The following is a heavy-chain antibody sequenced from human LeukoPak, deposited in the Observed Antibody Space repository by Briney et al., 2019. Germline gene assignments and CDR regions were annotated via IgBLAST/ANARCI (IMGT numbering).Heavy chain of an antibody. V-gene: IGHV3-21*01. Sequence: PGGSLRLSCAASGFTFSSYRMNWVRQAPGKGLEWVSAISGSSSHIYYADSVKGRFTISRDNAKSSLYLQMNSLRAEDTAVYYCARGVRYYDSSGQGGDAFDIWGQGTMVTVSS. CDR1: GFTFSSYR. D-gene: IGHD3-22*01. J-gene: IGHJ3*02. CDR3: ARGVRYYDSSGQGGDAFDI. CDR2: ISGSSSHI.